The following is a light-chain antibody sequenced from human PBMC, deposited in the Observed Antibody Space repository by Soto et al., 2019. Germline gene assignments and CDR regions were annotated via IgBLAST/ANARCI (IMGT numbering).Light chain of an antibody. J-gene: IGLJ3*02. CDR2: GVR. Sequence: QSALTQPASVSGSPGQSITISCTGTARDVGNYNYVSWYQQHPGKAPQLIIYGVRNRPSGVSDRFSASKSGNAASLTISGLQPEDEADYYCSSYRADTTLWVFGGGTQLT. V-gene: IGLV2-14*01. CDR1: ARDVGNYNY. CDR3: SSYRADTTLWV.